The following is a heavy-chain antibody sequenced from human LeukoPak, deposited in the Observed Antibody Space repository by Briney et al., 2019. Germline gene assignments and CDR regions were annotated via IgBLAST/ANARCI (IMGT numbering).Heavy chain of an antibody. CDR3: ARGVRGSSRGHFQH. CDR1: GFTVSSNY. Sequence: PGGSLRLSCAASGFTVSSNYMSWVRQAPGKGLEWVSVIYSGGSTYYADSVKGRFTISRDNSKNTLYLQMNSLRAEDTAVYYCARGVRGSSRGHFQHWGQGTLVTVSS. D-gene: IGHD1-26*01. J-gene: IGHJ1*01. V-gene: IGHV3-53*01. CDR2: IYSGGST.